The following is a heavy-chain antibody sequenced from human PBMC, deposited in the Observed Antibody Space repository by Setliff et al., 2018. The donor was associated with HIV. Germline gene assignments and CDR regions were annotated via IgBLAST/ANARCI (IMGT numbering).Heavy chain of an antibody. CDR3: ARGGASSKYLDP. Sequence: SETLSLTCAVHGGPLTDHYWNWIRQSPGKGLEWIAEVHHTGYLNYNPSLKSRVTISRDPSTKQFSLKMTSMTAADTAVYYCARGGASSKYLDPWGQGTLVTVSS. D-gene: IGHD2-15*01. V-gene: IGHV4-34*01. CDR1: GGPLTDHY. CDR2: VHHTGYL. J-gene: IGHJ5*02.